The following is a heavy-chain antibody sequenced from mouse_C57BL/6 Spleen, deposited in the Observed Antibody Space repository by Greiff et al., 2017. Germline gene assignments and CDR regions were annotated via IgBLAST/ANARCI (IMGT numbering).Heavy chain of an antibody. CDR3: ARRAYYGSSPGAMDY. V-gene: IGHV1-52*01. CDR2: IDPSDSET. D-gene: IGHD1-1*01. J-gene: IGHJ4*01. Sequence: VQLQQPGAELVRPGSSVKLSCKASGYTFTSYWMHWVKQRPIQGLEWIGNIDPSDSETHYNQKFKDKATLTVDKSSSTAYMQLSSLTSEDSAVYYCARRAYYGSSPGAMDYWGQGTSVTVSS. CDR1: GYTFTSYW.